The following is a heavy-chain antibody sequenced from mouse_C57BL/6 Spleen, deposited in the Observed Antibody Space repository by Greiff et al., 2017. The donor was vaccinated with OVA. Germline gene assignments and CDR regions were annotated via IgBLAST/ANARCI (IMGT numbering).Heavy chain of an antibody. CDR2: INPSNGGT. CDR1: GYTFTSYW. Sequence: QVQLQQSGTELVKPGASVKLSCKASGYTFTSYWMHWVKQRPGQGLEWIGNINPSNGGTNYNEKFKSKATLTVDTSSSTAYMQLSSLTSEDSAVYYCARPGVVANWYFDVWGTGTTVTVSS. CDR3: ARPGVVANWYFDV. V-gene: IGHV1-53*01. J-gene: IGHJ1*03. D-gene: IGHD1-1*01.